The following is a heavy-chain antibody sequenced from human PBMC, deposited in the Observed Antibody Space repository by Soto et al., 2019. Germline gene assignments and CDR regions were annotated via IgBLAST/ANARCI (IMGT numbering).Heavy chain of an antibody. CDR2: ISYDGSNK. J-gene: IGHJ4*02. D-gene: IGHD4-17*01. CDR3: AKPPIGDYYFDY. Sequence: GGSLRLSCAASGFTFSSYGMHWVRQAPGKGLEWVAVISYDGSNKYYADSVKGRFTISRDNSKYTPYLQMNSLRAEDTAVYYCAKPPIGDYYFDYWGQGTLVTVSS. CDR1: GFTFSSYG. V-gene: IGHV3-30*18.